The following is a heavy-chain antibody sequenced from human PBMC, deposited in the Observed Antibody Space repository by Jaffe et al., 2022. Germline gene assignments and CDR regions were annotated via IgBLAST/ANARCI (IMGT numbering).Heavy chain of an antibody. CDR1: GGSISSYY. J-gene: IGHJ4*02. Sequence: QVQLQESGPGLVKPSETLSLTCTVSGGSISSYYWSWIRQPPGKGLEWIGYIYYSGSTNYNPSLKSRVTISVDTSKNQFSLKLSSVTAADTAVYYCASSPTEGSGSYIDWGQGTLVTVSS. V-gene: IGHV4-59*01. CDR2: IYYSGST. D-gene: IGHD3-10*01. CDR3: ASSPTEGSGSYID.